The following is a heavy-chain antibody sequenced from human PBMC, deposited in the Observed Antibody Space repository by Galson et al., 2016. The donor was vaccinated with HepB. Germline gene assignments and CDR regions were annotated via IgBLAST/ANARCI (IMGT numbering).Heavy chain of an antibody. Sequence: SETLSLTCSVSGDSISSRAYHWGWIRQPPGKCLEWIGSIYYSGNTHYNPSLKSRVTISVDTSKNQFSLKLNSVTAADTAVYFCARREGVHYSDRSDLADDAFNIWGQGTMVTVSS. CDR2: IYYSGNT. D-gene: IGHD3-22*01. J-gene: IGHJ3*02. CDR3: ARREGVHYSDRSDLADDAFNI. V-gene: IGHV4-39*01. CDR1: GDSISSRAYH.